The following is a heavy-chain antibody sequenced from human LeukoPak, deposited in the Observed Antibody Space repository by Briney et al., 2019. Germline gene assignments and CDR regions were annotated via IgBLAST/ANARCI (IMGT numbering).Heavy chain of an antibody. CDR1: GFTFSSYA. D-gene: IGHD3-10*01. CDR2: ISYDGSNK. J-gene: IGHJ4*02. CDR3: AKDLEKGFTMVRGVYDY. V-gene: IGHV3-30*04. Sequence: GRSLKLSCAASGFTFSSYAMHWVRQAPGKGLEWVAVISYDGSNKYYADSVTGRFTISRDNSKNTLYLQMNSLRAEDTAVYYCAKDLEKGFTMVRGVYDYWGQGTLVTVSS.